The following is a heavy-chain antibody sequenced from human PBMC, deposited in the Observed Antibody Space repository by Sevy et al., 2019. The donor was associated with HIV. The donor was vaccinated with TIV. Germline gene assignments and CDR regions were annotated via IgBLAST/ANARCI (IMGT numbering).Heavy chain of an antibody. CDR2: IYYSGST. D-gene: IGHD2-21*02. J-gene: IGHJ3*02. CDR1: GGSVSSGSYY. V-gene: IGHV4-61*01. CDR3: ARDEEVCGGDCYERAAFDI. Sequence: SETLSLTCTVSGGSVSSGSYYWSWIRQPPGKGLEWIGYIYYSGSTNYNPSLKSRVTISVDTSKNQFSLKLSSMTAADTAVYYCARDEEVCGGDCYERAAFDIWGQGTMVTVSS.